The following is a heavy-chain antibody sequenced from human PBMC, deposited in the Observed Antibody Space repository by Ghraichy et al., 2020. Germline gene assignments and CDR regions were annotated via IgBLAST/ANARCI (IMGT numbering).Heavy chain of an antibody. J-gene: IGHJ4*02. V-gene: IGHV4-59*01. CDR2: IYYSGST. CDR1: GGSISSYY. Sequence: SETLSLTCTVSGGSISSYYWSWIRQPPGKGLEWIGYIYYSGSTNYNPSLKSRVTISVDTSKNQFSLKLSSVTAADTAVYYCARFPNDSSGYYPDYWGQGTLVTVSS. D-gene: IGHD3-22*01. CDR3: ARFPNDSSGYYPDY.